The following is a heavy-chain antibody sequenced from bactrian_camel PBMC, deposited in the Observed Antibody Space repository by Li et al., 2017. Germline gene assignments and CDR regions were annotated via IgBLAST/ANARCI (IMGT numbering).Heavy chain of an antibody. J-gene: IGHJ4*01. CDR2: ITRYGTK. Sequence: VQLVESGGGSVQAGGSLRLSCAASGYTDSTNCVAWFRQVPGKERELVSFITRYGTKRYADSVKGRFTLSQDNTENILYLEMNSLKTEDTATYLCAACGFKQEWAYWGHGTQVTVS. V-gene: IGHV3S53*01. CDR3: AACGFKQEWAY. D-gene: IGHD5*01. CDR1: GYTDSTNC.